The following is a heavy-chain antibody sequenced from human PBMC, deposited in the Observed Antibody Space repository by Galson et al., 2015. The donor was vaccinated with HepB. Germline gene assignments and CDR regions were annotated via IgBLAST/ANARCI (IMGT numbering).Heavy chain of an antibody. CDR3: AKDGYNSIPRAFDI. CDR2: IRYDGSNK. CDR1: GFTFSSYG. Sequence: SLRLSCAASGFTFSSYGMHWVRQAPGKGLEWVAFIRYDGSNKYYADSVKGRFTISRDNSKNTLYLQMNSLRAEDTAVYYCAKDGYNSIPRAFDIWGQGTMVTVSS. J-gene: IGHJ3*02. V-gene: IGHV3-30*02. D-gene: IGHD5-24*01.